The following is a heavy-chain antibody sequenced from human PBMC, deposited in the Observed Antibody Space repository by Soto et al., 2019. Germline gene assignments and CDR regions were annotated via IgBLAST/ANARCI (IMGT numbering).Heavy chain of an antibody. CDR2: IYYSGST. D-gene: IGHD3-3*01. CDR1: GGSISSYY. Sequence: QVQLQESGPGLVKPSETLSLTCTVSGGSISSYYWSWIRQPPGKGLEWIGYIYYSGSTNYNPSLKSRVTISVDTSKNQFSLKLSSVTAADTAVYYCARVNDFWGGSQSPPYYYYYYGMDVWGQGTTVTVSS. CDR3: ARVNDFWGGSQSPPYYYYYYGMDV. J-gene: IGHJ6*02. V-gene: IGHV4-59*01.